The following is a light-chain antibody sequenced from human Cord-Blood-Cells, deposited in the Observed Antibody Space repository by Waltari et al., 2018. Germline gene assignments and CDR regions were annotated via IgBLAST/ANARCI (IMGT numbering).Light chain of an antibody. CDR3: SSYAGSNNFVV. CDR2: EIS. Sequence: QSALTQPPSASGSPGQSVTISCTGTSSDVGGYNYVPWYQQHPGKAPKRMIYEISKLPSGVPDRFSGSKSGNTASLTVSGLQAEDEADYYCSSYAGSNNFVVFGGGTKLTVL. V-gene: IGLV2-8*01. J-gene: IGLJ2*01. CDR1: SSDVGGYNY.